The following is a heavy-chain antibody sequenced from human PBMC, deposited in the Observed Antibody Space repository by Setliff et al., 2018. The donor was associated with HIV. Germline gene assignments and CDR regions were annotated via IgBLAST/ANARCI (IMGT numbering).Heavy chain of an antibody. Sequence: PSETLSLTCTVSGGSIGNYYWSWIRQPAGKGLEWIGRIYTSGSTNNNPSLKRRVTMLRDTSKNKFSLSLSSVTAADTAVYYCARDLKVSGFGELSVADVWGNGTTVTVSS. V-gene: IGHV4-4*07. CDR1: GGSIGNYY. J-gene: IGHJ6*04. CDR2: IYTSGST. D-gene: IGHD3-10*01. CDR3: ARDLKVSGFGELSVADV.